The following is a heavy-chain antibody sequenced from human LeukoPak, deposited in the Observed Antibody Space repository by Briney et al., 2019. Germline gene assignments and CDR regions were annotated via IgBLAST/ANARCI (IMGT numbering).Heavy chain of an antibody. J-gene: IGHJ3*02. D-gene: IGHD5-24*01. Sequence: PGGSLRLSCAASGFTFSSYSMNWVRQAPGKGLEWVAFIRYDGSNKYYADSVKGRFTISRDNSKNTLYLQMNSLRAEDTAVYYCAKAPQGIEMATIGAFDIWGQGTMVTVSS. CDR1: GFTFSSYS. CDR2: IRYDGSNK. V-gene: IGHV3-30*02. CDR3: AKAPQGIEMATIGAFDI.